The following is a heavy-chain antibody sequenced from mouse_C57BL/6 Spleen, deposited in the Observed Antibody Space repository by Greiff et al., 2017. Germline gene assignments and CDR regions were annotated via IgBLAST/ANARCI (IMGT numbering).Heavy chain of an antibody. Sequence: VQLQQSGAELVKPGASVKISCKASGYAFSSYWMNWVKQRPGKGLEWNGQIYPGDGDTNYNGKFKGKATLTADKSSSTAYMQLSSLTSEDSAVYCCARGYYYGSRGWYFDVWGTGTTVTVSS. J-gene: IGHJ1*03. CDR3: ARGYYYGSRGWYFDV. V-gene: IGHV1-80*01. CDR1: GYAFSSYW. D-gene: IGHD1-1*01. CDR2: IYPGDGDT.